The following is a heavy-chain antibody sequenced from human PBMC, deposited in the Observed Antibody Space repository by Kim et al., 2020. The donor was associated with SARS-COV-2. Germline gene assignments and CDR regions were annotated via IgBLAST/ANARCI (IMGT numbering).Heavy chain of an antibody. CDR1: GFTFSSYA. V-gene: IGHV3-64D*09. CDR2: ISSNGGST. Sequence: GGSLRLSCSASGFTFSSYAMHWVRQAPGKGLEYVSAISSNGGSTYYADSVKGRFTISRDNSKNTLYLQMSSLRAEDTAVYYCVKDGQMGACSGGSCYRPSYWGQGTLVTVSS. CDR3: VKDGQMGACSGGSCYRPSY. D-gene: IGHD2-15*01. J-gene: IGHJ4*02.